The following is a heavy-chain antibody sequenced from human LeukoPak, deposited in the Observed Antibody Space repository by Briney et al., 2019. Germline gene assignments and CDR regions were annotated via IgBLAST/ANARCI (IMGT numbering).Heavy chain of an antibody. CDR1: GGSIGSSSYY. V-gene: IGHV4-39*01. J-gene: IGHJ3*02. CDR3: ARIRWGSYAFDI. CDR2: IYYSGST. Sequence: IPSETLSLTCTVSGGSIGSSSYYWGWIRQPPGKGLEWIGSIYYSGSTYYNPSLKSRVTISVDTSKNQFSLKLSSVTAADTAVYYCARIRWGSYAFDIRGQGTMVTVSS. D-gene: IGHD7-27*01.